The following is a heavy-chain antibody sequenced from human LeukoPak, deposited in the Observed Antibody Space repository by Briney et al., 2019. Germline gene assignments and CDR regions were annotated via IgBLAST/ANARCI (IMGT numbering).Heavy chain of an antibody. Sequence: SETLSLTCTVSGGSISSRPYYWGWVRQPPGKGLEWIGTISYSGTTYYSPSLKSRVTISLDTSKNQFSLKLSSVAAADTAIYYCARDFSSSSTVYYYYYMDVWGKGTTVTVSS. CDR1: GGSISSRPYY. CDR3: ARDFSSSSTVYYYYYMDV. CDR2: ISYSGTT. V-gene: IGHV4-39*07. D-gene: IGHD6-6*01. J-gene: IGHJ6*03.